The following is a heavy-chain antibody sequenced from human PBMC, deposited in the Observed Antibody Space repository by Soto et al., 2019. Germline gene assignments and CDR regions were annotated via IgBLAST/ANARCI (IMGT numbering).Heavy chain of an antibody. CDR1: GYTFTSYA. Sequence: ASVKVSCKASGYTFTSYAMHWVRQAPGQRLEWMGWINAGNGNTKYSQKFQGRVTITRDTSASTAYMELSSLRSEDTAVYYCARDGIEPSLRLNYYYGLHVWGQGTTVTVSS. CDR2: INAGNGNT. V-gene: IGHV1-3*01. J-gene: IGHJ6*01. D-gene: IGHD5-18*01. CDR3: ARDGIEPSLRLNYYYGLHV.